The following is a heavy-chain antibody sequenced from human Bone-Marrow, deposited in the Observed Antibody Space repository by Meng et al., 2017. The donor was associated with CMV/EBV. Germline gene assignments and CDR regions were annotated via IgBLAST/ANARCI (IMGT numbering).Heavy chain of an antibody. V-gene: IGHV1-18*01. D-gene: IGHD2-15*01. CDR2: ISAYNGNT. Sequence: ASVKVSCKASGYTFTSYGISWGRQAPGQGLEWMGWISAYNGNTNYAQKLQGRVTMTTDTSTSTAYLELRSLRSDDTAVYYCAKNRGRYCSGGSCYSYGYFDPWGQGTLVTVSS. CDR3: AKNRGRYCSGGSCYSYGYFDP. J-gene: IGHJ5*02. CDR1: GYTFTSYG.